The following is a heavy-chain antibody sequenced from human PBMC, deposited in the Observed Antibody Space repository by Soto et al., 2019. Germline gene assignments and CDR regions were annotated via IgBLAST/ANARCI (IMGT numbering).Heavy chain of an antibody. CDR3: ARDRGYR. Sequence: EVQLVESGGGLVQPGGSLRLSCAASGFSVGDNYMKWVRQAPGKGLEWVSLIYSGGSTFYADSVKGRFTISRDNSKNTLFLQMNNLSVDDTALYYCARDRGYRWGQGTMVTVSA. D-gene: IGHD5-12*01. CDR2: IYSGGST. CDR1: GFSVGDNY. J-gene: IGHJ3*01. V-gene: IGHV3-66*01.